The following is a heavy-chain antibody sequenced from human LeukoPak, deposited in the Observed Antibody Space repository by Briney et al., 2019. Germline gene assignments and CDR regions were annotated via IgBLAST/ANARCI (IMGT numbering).Heavy chain of an antibody. CDR3: ARGGWGSSSTLQNYYYYYMDV. CDR2: INHSGST. V-gene: IGHV4-34*01. D-gene: IGHD6-13*01. CDR1: GGSFSGYY. J-gene: IGHJ6*03. Sequence: PSETLSLTCAVYGGSFSGYYWSWIRQPPGKGLEWIGEINHSGSTNYNPSLKSRVTISVDTSKNQFSLKLSSVTAADTAVYYCARGGWGSSSTLQNYYYYYMDVWGKGTTVTVSS.